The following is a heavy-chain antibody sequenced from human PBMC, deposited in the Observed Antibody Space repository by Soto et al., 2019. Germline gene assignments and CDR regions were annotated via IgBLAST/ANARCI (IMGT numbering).Heavy chain of an antibody. CDR2: ISGSGGST. J-gene: IGHJ6*02. CDR3: ANQYCSSTSCPIYYYYGMDV. Sequence: PGGSLRLSCAASGFTFSSYAMSWVRQAPGKGLEWVSAISGSGGSTYYADSVKGRFTISRDNSKNTLYLQMNSLRAEDTAVYYYANQYCSSTSCPIYYYYGMDVWGQGTTVTVSS. V-gene: IGHV3-23*01. CDR1: GFTFSSYA. D-gene: IGHD2-2*01.